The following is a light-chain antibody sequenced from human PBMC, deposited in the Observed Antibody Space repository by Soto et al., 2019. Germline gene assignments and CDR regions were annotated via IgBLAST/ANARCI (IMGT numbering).Light chain of an antibody. J-gene: IGLJ1*01. Sequence: QSALTQPASVSGSPGQSITISRTGTSSDVGGYNYVSWYQQHPGKAPKLMIYDVSNRPSGVSNRFSGSKSVNTASLTISGIQAEDEADYYCSSYTSSSTLGFGAGTKLTVL. CDR2: DVS. CDR3: SSYTSSSTLG. CDR1: SSDVGGYNY. V-gene: IGLV2-14*01.